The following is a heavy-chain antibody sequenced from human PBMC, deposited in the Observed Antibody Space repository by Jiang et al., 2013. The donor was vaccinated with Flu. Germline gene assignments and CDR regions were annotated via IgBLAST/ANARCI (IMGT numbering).Heavy chain of an antibody. D-gene: IGHD4/OR15-4a*01. CDR1: EGFNSYYY. Sequence: WTVSEGFNSYYYWSFIRQSPGKGLEWIGYIYRTGTTNYNPSLKSRVTLSVDTSKNQFSLNLRSVTAADTAVYYCASDPGGANSHFAYWGQGIXVNVSS. CDR3: ASDPGGANSHFAY. CDR2: IYRTGTT. V-gene: IGHV4-59*01. J-gene: IGHJ4*02.